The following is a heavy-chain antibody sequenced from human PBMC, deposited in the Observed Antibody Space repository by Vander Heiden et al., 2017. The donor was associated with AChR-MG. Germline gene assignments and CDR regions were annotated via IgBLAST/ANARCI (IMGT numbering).Heavy chain of an antibody. V-gene: IGHV4-39*01. CDR3: ARHYGAARPGWFDP. D-gene: IGHD6-6*01. J-gene: IGHJ5*02. CDR1: ACSISSSSYY. Sequence: QLQLQESGPGLVKPSETLSLTCPVSACSISSSSYYWGWIRQPPGKGLGWIGSIYYSGSTYYNPSLKSRVTISVDTSKNQFSLKLSSVTAADTAVYYCARHYGAARPGWFDPWGQGTLVTVSS. CDR2: IYYSGST.